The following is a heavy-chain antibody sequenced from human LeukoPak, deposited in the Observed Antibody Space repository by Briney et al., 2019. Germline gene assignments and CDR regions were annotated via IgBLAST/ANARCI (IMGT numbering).Heavy chain of an antibody. CDR1: RFTFSSYG. V-gene: IGHV3-48*03. Sequence: GGSLRLSCAASRFTFSSYGMNWVGQAPGKGLEWVLYISSSSSIIYYEDSVKGRFTISRDNAKNSLSLQMNSLRAEDTAVYYCARGSIAARRGPFDIWGQGTMVTVSS. CDR3: ARGSIAARRGPFDI. D-gene: IGHD6-6*01. J-gene: IGHJ3*02. CDR2: ISSSSSII.